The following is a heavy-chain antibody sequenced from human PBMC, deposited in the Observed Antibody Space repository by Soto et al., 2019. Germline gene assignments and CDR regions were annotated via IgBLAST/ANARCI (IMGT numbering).Heavy chain of an antibody. CDR3: ARVASDYINSVDH. CDR2: IGGSGGNR. D-gene: IGHD4-4*01. J-gene: IGHJ4*02. Sequence: EVQLLESGGGLVEPGGSLRLSCAASGFTFNAYAMTWVRQAPGKGLEWVSGIGGSGGNRYYAASVKGRFTISRDNSKDTVDLQVNSLRVEDTAVYYCARVASDYINSVDHWGQGILVTVSS. V-gene: IGHV3-23*01. CDR1: GFTFNAYA.